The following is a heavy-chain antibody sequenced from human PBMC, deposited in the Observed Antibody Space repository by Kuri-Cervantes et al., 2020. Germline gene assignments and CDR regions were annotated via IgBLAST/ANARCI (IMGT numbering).Heavy chain of an antibody. J-gene: IGHJ3*02. CDR2: ISYDGSNK. V-gene: IGHV3-30*03. D-gene: IGHD1-26*01. CDR1: GFTFSSYG. Sequence: GGSLRLSCAASGFTFSSYGMHWVRQAPGKGLEWVAVISYDGSNKYYADSLKGRFTISRDNSKNTLYLQMNSLRAEDTAVYYCARDSWELPHDAFDIWGQGTMVTVSS. CDR3: ARDSWELPHDAFDI.